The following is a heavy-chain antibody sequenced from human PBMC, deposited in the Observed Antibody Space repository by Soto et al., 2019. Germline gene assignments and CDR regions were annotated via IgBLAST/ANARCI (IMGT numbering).Heavy chain of an antibody. V-gene: IGHV4-34*01. D-gene: IGHD2-15*01. J-gene: IGHJ6*03. Sequence: SETLSLTCAMSGGSFRGYWWGCIRQPPGEGLEWIGEINHSGSTIYNPSLKSRVTISVDASKNQFSLKLSSVTAADTAVYFCARGPAGLGYCSGGSCRHYYMDVWGKGTTVT. CDR3: ARGPAGLGYCSGGSCRHYYMDV. CDR1: GGSFRGYW. CDR2: INHSGST.